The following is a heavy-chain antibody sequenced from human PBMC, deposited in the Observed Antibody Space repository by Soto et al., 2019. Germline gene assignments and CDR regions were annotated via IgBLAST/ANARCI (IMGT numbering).Heavy chain of an antibody. CDR3: AKDASRWYGMDV. V-gene: IGHV3-43*01. J-gene: IGHJ6*02. Sequence: EVQLVESGGVVVQPGGSLRLSCAASGFTFDDYTMHWVRQAPGKGLEWVSLISWDGGSTYYADSVKGRFTISRDNSKNSLDRQLISLRTEETAVYYCAKDASRWYGMDVWGRGATVIVSS. CDR2: ISWDGGST. CDR1: GFTFDDYT. D-gene: IGHD6-13*01.